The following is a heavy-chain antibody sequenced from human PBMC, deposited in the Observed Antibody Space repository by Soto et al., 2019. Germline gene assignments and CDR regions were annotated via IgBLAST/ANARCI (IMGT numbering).Heavy chain of an antibody. D-gene: IGHD2-15*01. CDR1: GGTFSSYA. CDR2: IIPIFGTA. V-gene: IGHV1-69*13. Sequence: ASVKVSCKASGGTFSSYAISWVRQAPGQGLEWMGGIIPIFGTANYAQKFQCRVTITADESTSTAYMGLSSLRSEDTAVYYCARDSRPAIVVVVAATGVYGMDVWGQGTTVTVSS. CDR3: ARDSRPAIVVVVAATGVYGMDV. J-gene: IGHJ6*02.